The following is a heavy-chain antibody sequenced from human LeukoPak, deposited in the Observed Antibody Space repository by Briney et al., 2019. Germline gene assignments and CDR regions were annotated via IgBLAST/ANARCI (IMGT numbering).Heavy chain of an antibody. CDR2: INPNSGGT. D-gene: IGHD2-2*02. CDR1: GYTFTGYY. V-gene: IGHV1-2*02. J-gene: IGHJ6*02. CDR3: ARVKFVVVPAAIGSGYYGMDV. Sequence: ASVKVSCKASGYTFTGYYMHWVRQAPGQGLEWMGWINPNSGGTNYAQKLQGRVTMTRDTSISTAYMELSRLRSDDTAVYYCARVKFVVVPAAIGSGYYGMDVWGQGTTVTVSS.